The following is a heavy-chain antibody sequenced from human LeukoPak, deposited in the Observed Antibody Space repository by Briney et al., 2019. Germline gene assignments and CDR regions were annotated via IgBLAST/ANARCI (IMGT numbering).Heavy chain of an antibody. CDR3: ARVEGDIVATIYYFDN. J-gene: IGHJ4*02. CDR1: GYSFTSYW. D-gene: IGHD5-12*01. V-gene: IGHV5-51*01. Sequence: KNGESLKISCKGSGYSFTSYWIGWVRQMPGKGLEWMGIIYPGDSDTRYSLSFQGQVTISADKSISTAYLQWSSLKASDTAMYYCARVEGDIVATIYYFDNWGQGTLVTVSS. CDR2: IYPGDSDT.